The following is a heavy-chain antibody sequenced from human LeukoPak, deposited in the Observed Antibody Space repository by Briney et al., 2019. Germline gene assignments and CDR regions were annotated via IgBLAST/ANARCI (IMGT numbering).Heavy chain of an antibody. Sequence: GGSLRLSCAASGFTFSSYSMNWVRQAPGKGLEWVSSISSSSSYIYYADSVKGRFTISRDNAKNSLYLQMNSLRAEDTAVYYCARAQYCSGGSCPLAEYFQHWGQGILVTVSS. V-gene: IGHV3-21*01. J-gene: IGHJ1*01. CDR1: GFTFSSYS. CDR3: ARAQYCSGGSCPLAEYFQH. D-gene: IGHD2-15*01. CDR2: ISSSSSYI.